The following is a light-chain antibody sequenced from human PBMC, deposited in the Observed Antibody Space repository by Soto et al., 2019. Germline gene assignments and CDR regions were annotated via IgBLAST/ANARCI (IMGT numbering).Light chain of an antibody. Sequence: QSALTQPASVSGSPGQSITISCTGTGSDVGSYKYVSWYQQHPGKAPKLIIFEVSNRPSGVSDRFSGSKSGNRASLTISGLQAEDEADYYCSSYTSISSLGVFGTGTKVNVL. CDR2: EVS. CDR3: SSYTSISSLGV. CDR1: GSDVGSYKY. V-gene: IGLV2-14*01. J-gene: IGLJ1*01.